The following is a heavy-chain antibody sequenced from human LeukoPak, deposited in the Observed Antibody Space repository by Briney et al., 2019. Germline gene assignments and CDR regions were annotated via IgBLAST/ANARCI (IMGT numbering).Heavy chain of an antibody. V-gene: IGHV1-2*02. CDR3: ARAPNNWNDLIVGY. Sequence: EAPVKVSCKASGYTFTGYYMHWVRQAPGQGLEWMGWINPNSGGTNYAQKFQGRVTMTRDTSISTAYMELSRLRSDDTAVYYCARAPNNWNDLIVGYWGQGTLVTVSS. D-gene: IGHD1-1*01. CDR2: INPNSGGT. J-gene: IGHJ4*02. CDR1: GYTFTGYY.